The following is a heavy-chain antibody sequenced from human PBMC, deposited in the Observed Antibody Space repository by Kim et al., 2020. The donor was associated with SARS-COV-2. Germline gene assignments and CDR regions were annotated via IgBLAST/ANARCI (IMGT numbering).Heavy chain of an antibody. V-gene: IGHV6-1*01. CDR3: ARVAYDSSGYYYLDY. Sequence: VSVTRRITINPDTSKNQFSLQLNSVTPEDTAVYYCARVAYDSSGYYYLDYWGQGTLVTVSS. J-gene: IGHJ4*02. D-gene: IGHD3-22*01.